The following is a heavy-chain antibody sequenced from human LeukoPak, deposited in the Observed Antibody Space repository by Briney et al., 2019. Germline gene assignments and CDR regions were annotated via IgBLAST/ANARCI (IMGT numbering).Heavy chain of an antibody. V-gene: IGHV4-34*01. CDR3: ARARGAYYGSGSYYPSSSYFDS. J-gene: IGHJ4*02. CDR2: INHSGST. Sequence: SETLSLTCAVYGGFFSGYYWRGIRQPPGKGRVGSGEINHSGSTNYNPSLKSRVTISVDTSKNQFSLKLTSVTAADTAVYYCARARGAYYGSGSYYPSSSYFDSWGQGTLVTVSS. CDR1: GGFFSGYY. D-gene: IGHD3-10*01.